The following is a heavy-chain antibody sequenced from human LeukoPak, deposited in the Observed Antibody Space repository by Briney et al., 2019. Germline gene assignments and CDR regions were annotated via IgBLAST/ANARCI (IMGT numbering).Heavy chain of an antibody. V-gene: IGHV4-34*01. D-gene: IGHD3-9*01. J-gene: IGHJ5*02. CDR3: ARGGVLRYFDWPSPTPNWFDP. CDR1: GGSFSGYY. CDR2: TNPSGST. Sequence: SETLSLTCAVYGGSFSGYYWSWIRQPPGKGLERIGETNPSGSTNYNPSLNSRVTISVETSKNQFSLKLSSVTAADTAVYYCARGGVLRYFDWPSPTPNWFDPWGQGTLVTVSS.